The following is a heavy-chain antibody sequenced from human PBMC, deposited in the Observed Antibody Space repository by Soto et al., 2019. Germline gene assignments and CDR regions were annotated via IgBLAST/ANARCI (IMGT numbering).Heavy chain of an antibody. J-gene: IGHJ5*02. CDR3: AKIEMGWFAH. D-gene: IGHD2-8*01. CDR1: GFSFFSYA. V-gene: IGHV3-23*01. Sequence: GGSLRLSCTGSGFSFFSYAMSWVRQAPGKGLEWVSTISGSGGHTYYADSVKGRFVVSRDNDKNTVYLHMSSLTGEDTAAYFCAKIEMGWFAHWGQGTQVNVSS. CDR2: ISGSGGHT.